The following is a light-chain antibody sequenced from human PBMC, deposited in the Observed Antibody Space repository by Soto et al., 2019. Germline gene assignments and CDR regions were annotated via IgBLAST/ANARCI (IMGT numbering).Light chain of an antibody. CDR2: LGD. J-gene: IGLJ2*01. CDR1: TSNIGTFY. V-gene: IGLV1-47*02. Sequence: QSVLTQPPSASSTPGQTVTISCSGSTSNIGTFYVYWYQHLPGTAPKLLIYLGDQRASGVSDRFSGSKSGTSASLAITGLQADDEADYYCQSYDRSLSSPIFGGGTKLTVL. CDR3: QSYDRSLSSPI.